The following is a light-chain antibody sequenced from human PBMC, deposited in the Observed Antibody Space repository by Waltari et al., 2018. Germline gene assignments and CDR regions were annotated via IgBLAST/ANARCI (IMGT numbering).Light chain of an antibody. CDR3: QQRHKWPLT. CDR1: ESISSF. CDR2: DAS. V-gene: IGKV3-11*01. Sequence: IVLTQSPATLSLSPGERATLSCRASESISSFLAWYQQKPGQAPRLLISDASNRATGIPARFSGRGSGTDFTLTISSLEFGDLGVYYCQQRHKWPLTFGAGTKVEI. J-gene: IGKJ4*01.